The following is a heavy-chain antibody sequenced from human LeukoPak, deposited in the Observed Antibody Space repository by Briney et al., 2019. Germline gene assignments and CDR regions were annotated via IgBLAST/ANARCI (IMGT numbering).Heavy chain of an antibody. CDR2: IYTGGST. Sequence: KTGGSLRLSCAASGFTVNSNYMSWVRQAPGKGLEWVSVIYTGGSTYYADSLKGRFTISRDNSRNTLYLQMNNLRAEDTAVYYCAKPSFDVWGQGTMVTVSS. CDR1: GFTVNSNY. J-gene: IGHJ3*01. V-gene: IGHV3-53*01. CDR3: AKPSFDV.